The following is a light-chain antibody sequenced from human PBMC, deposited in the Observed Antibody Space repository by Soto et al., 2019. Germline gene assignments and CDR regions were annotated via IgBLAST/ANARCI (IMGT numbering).Light chain of an antibody. CDR3: SSFTKRNTYV. Sequence: QSALTQPASVSGSPGQSITISCTGTSSDVGAYSYVSWYQHLPGEAPKLIICDVIHRPSGVSNRFSGSKSGNTASLTISGLQAEDEADYYCSSFTKRNTYVFGSGTQLTVL. CDR2: DVI. J-gene: IGLJ1*01. CDR1: SSDVGAYSY. V-gene: IGLV2-14*03.